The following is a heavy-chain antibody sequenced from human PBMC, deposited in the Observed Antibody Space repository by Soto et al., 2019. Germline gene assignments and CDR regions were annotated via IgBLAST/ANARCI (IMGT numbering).Heavy chain of an antibody. J-gene: IGHJ6*02. CDR1: GGSISSGGYS. D-gene: IGHD6-13*01. CDR2: IYHSGST. Sequence: SETLSLTCAVSGGSISSGGYSWSWIRQPPGKGLEWIGYIYHSGSTYYNPSLKSRVTISVDRSKNQFSLKLSSVTAADTAVYYCVPQIYSSSWYYYGMDVWGQGTTVTVSS. CDR3: VPQIYSSSWYYYGMDV. V-gene: IGHV4-30-2*01.